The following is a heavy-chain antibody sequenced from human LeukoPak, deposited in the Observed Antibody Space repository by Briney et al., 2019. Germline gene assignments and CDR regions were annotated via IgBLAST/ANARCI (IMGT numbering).Heavy chain of an antibody. CDR3: AIMHGYYDGSGYWVQ. V-gene: IGHV3-23*01. CDR2: ITPNADRT. Sequence: GSLRLSCAASGFTFSWVRQAPGKGLEWVSFITPNADRTSYADSVEGRFTISRDNPRDTLYMQMNSLRDEDTAVYYCAIMHGYYDGSGYWVQWGQGTLVTVSS. D-gene: IGHD3-22*01. CDR1: GFTFS. J-gene: IGHJ1*01.